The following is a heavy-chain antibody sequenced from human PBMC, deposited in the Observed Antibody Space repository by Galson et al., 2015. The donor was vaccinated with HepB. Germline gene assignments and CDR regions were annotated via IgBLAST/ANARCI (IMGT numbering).Heavy chain of an antibody. D-gene: IGHD3-22*01. CDR2: ISSSSSTI. V-gene: IGHV3-48*02. CDR3: ARDAPYYHDSSGYYSGRFAFDI. Sequence: SLRLSCAASGFTFSSYSMNWVRQAPGKGLEWVSYISSSSSTIYYADSVKGRFTISRDDAKNSLYLQMNSLRDEDTAVYCCARDAPYYHDSSGYYSGRFAFDIWGQGTMVTVSS. J-gene: IGHJ3*02. CDR1: GFTFSSYS.